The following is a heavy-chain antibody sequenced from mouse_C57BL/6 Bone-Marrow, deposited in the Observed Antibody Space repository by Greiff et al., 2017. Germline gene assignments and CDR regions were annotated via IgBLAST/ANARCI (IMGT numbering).Heavy chain of an antibody. D-gene: IGHD1-1*02. J-gene: IGHJ4*01. CDR1: GFTFSDYY. CDR2: ISNGGGST. V-gene: IGHV5-12*01. CDR3: ARYGLYYAMDY. Sequence: EVKLMESGGGLVQPGGSLKLSCAASGFTFSDYYMYWVRQTPEKRLEWVAYISNGGGSTYYQDTVKGRFTISRDNAKNTLYLQISRLKSEDTAMYYCARYGLYYAMDYWGQGTSVTVSS.